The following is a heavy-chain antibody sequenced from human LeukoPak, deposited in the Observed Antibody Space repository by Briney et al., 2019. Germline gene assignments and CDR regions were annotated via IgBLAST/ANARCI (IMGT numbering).Heavy chain of an antibody. J-gene: IGHJ4*02. CDR2: IIPIFGTA. CDR1: GGTFSSYA. CDR3: ATHSRYCTNGVCYNDY. Sequence: ASVKVSCKASGGTFSSYAISWVRQAPGQGLEWMGGIIPIFGTANYAKKFQGRVTITADESTITAYMELSSLRSEDTAVYYCATHSRYCTNGVCYNDYWGQGTLVTVSS. V-gene: IGHV1-69*13. D-gene: IGHD2-8*01.